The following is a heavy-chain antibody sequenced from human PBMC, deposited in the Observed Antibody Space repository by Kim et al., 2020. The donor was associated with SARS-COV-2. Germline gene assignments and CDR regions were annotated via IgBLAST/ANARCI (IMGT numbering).Heavy chain of an antibody. D-gene: IGHD3-9*01. V-gene: IGHV3-21*01. CDR2: TSSSSSYI. J-gene: IGHJ6*04. CDR3: ARFFDVLRYFEVYYYYYGMDV. Sequence: GGSLRLSCAASGFTFSSYSMNWVRQAPGKGLEWVSSTSSSSSYIYYADSVKVRFTISRDNAKNSLYLQMNSLRAEDTAVYYCARFFDVLRYFEVYYYYYGMDVWGEGTTVTVSS. CDR1: GFTFSSYS.